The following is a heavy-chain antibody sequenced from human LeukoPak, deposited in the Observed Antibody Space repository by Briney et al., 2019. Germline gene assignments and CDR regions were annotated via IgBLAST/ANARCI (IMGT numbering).Heavy chain of an antibody. CDR3: ARADDSSGDFDY. J-gene: IGHJ4*02. V-gene: IGHV3-74*01. CDR1: GITFSVFW. Sequence: GGSLRLSCAASGITFSVFWMFWVRQAPGQGLVWVSHISPDGRSTNYADSVKGRFTISRDNARNTLYLQLNSLTAEDTAVYYCARADDSSGDFDYWGQGTLVTVSS. D-gene: IGHD3-22*01. CDR2: ISPDGRST.